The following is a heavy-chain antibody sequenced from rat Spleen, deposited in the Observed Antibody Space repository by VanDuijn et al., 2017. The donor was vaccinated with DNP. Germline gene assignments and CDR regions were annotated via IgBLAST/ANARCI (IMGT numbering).Heavy chain of an antibody. D-gene: IGHD1-2*01. J-gene: IGHJ2*01. V-gene: IGHV5-20*01. Sequence: EVQLVESGGGLVQPGRSLKLSCAASGFTFSDYYMAWVRQAPTKGLEWVASVSYDGGSTYYRDSVKGRFTISRDNAKSSLYLQMDSLRSEDTATYYCARHRAIAAIWDYWGQGVMVTVSS. CDR3: ARHRAIAAIWDY. CDR1: GFTFSDYY. CDR2: VSYDGGST.